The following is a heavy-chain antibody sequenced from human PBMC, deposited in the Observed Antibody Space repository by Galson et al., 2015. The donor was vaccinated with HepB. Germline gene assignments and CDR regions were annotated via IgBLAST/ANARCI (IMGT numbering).Heavy chain of an antibody. CDR3: ARSHPYYYYGMDV. CDR2: IKQDGSEK. CDR1: GFTFSSYW. V-gene: IGHV3-7*01. J-gene: IGHJ6*02. Sequence: SLRLSCAASGFTFSSYWMSWVRQAPGKGLEWVANIKQDGSEKYYVDSVKGRFTISRDNAKNSLYLQMNSLRAEDTAVYYCARSHPYYYYGMDVWGQGTTVTVSS.